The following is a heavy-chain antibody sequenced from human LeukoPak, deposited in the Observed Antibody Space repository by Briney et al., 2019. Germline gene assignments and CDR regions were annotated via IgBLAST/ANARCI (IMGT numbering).Heavy chain of an antibody. CDR3: AKDKVGYCSGGSCYFYYYYMDV. CDR1: GFTFSSYG. CDR2: IRYDGSNK. D-gene: IGHD2-15*01. Sequence: GGSLRLSCAASGFTFSSYGMHWVRQAPGKGLEWVAFIRYDGSNKYYADSVKGRFTISRDNSENTLYLQMNSLRAEDTAVYYCAKDKVGYCSGGSCYFYYYYMDVWGKGTTVTISS. J-gene: IGHJ6*03. V-gene: IGHV3-30*02.